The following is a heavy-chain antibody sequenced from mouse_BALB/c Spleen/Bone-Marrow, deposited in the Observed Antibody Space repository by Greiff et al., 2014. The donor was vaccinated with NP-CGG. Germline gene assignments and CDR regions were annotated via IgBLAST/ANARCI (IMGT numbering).Heavy chain of an antibody. D-gene: IGHD1-1*01. J-gene: IGHJ4*01. Sequence: QVQLQQPGPGLVAPSQSLSITCTVSGFSLTSYGVYWARQPPGKGLEWLGVIWAGGSTNYNSALMSRLSISKDNSKSQVFLKMNSLQTDDTAMYYCARVYGSSYDPYYYAIDYWGQGTSVTVSS. CDR1: GFSLTSYG. V-gene: IGHV2-9*02. CDR2: IWAGGST. CDR3: ARVYGSSYDPYYYAIDY.